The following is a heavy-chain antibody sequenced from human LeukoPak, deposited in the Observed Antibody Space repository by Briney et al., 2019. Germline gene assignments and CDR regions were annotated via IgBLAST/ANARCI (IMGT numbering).Heavy chain of an antibody. CDR3: ASIRFLEWFVNWFDP. J-gene: IGHJ5*02. V-gene: IGHV4-34*01. CDR1: GGSFSGYY. CDR2: INHSGST. Sequence: SETLSLTCAVYGGSFSGYYWSWIRQPPGKGLEWIGEINHSGSTNYNPSLKSRVTISVDTSKNQFSLKLSSVTAADTAVYYCASIRFLEWFVNWFDPWGQGTLVTVSS. D-gene: IGHD3-3*01.